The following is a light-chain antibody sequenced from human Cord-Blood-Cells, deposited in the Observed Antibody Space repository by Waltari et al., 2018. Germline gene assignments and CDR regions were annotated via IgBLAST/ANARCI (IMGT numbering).Light chain of an antibody. CDR1: QDISNY. Sequence: DIQMTQSQSYLSASVGDRVTITCQASQDISNYLNWYQQKPGKAPKLLIYDASNLETGVPSRFSGSGSGTDFTFTISSLQPEDIATYYCQQYDNLPFTFGPGTKVDIK. J-gene: IGKJ3*01. V-gene: IGKV1-33*01. CDR2: DAS. CDR3: QQYDNLPFT.